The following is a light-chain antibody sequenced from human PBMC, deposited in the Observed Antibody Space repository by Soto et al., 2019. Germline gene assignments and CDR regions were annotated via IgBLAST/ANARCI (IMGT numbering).Light chain of an antibody. CDR3: CSYAGSSTYV. CDR1: SSDVGSYNL. Sequence: QSALTQPASVSGSPGQSITISCTGTSSDVGSYNLVSWYQQHPGKAPKLMIYEGSKRPSGVSNRFSGSKSGYTASLTISGLQAEDEADYSCCSYAGSSTYVFGTGTKLTVL. CDR2: EGS. V-gene: IGLV2-23*01. J-gene: IGLJ1*01.